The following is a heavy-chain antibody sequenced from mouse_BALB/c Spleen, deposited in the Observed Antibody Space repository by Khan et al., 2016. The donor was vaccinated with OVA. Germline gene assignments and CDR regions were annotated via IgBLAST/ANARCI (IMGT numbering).Heavy chain of an antibody. CDR3: ARGGYGSPFAY. J-gene: IGHJ3*01. V-gene: IGHV1-18*01. CDR1: GYTFTDYS. D-gene: IGHD1-1*01. CDR2: LNPNNGGT. Sequence: VQLQQSGPEVVKPGASVKIPCKASGYTFTDYSLDWVKQSHGKSLEWIGDLNPNNGGTIYNQKFKGKATLTVDKSSSTAYMDLRSLTSEDSAVYFGARGGYGSPFAYWGQGTLVTVSA.